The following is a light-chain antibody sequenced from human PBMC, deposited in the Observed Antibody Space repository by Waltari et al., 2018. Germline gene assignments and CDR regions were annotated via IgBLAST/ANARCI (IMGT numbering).Light chain of an antibody. Sequence: DIVLTQSPGTLSLSPGERATLSCRASQSVGRSVVWYQQKPGQAPRLLIYDASTRATGIPDRFSGSGSGTDFSLTISRLEPEDFAVYFCQNYVRLPATFGQGTKVEIK. J-gene: IGKJ1*01. CDR1: QSVGRS. CDR2: DAS. V-gene: IGKV3-20*01. CDR3: QNYVRLPAT.